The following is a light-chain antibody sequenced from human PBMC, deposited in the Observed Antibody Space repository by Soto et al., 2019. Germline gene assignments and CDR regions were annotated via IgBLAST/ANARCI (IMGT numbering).Light chain of an antibody. V-gene: IGKV3-20*01. J-gene: IGKJ1*01. Sequence: EIVVTQSPGTLSLSPGERATLSCRASQSVSSSYLAWYQQKPGQAPRLLIYGASSRATGIPDGFSGSGSGTDFTLTISRLEPEDFAVYYCQQYGSSPWTFGQGTKVDIK. CDR2: GAS. CDR1: QSVSSSY. CDR3: QQYGSSPWT.